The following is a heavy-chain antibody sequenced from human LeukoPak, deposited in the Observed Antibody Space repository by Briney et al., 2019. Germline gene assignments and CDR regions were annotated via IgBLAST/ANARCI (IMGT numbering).Heavy chain of an antibody. J-gene: IGHJ5*02. CDR2: IIPIFGTA. V-gene: IGHV1-69*05. Sequence: GSSVKVSGKASGGTFSSYAISWVRQAPGQGLEWMGGIIPIFGTANYAQKFQGRVTITTDESTSTAYMELSSLRSEDTAVYYCARHSSGWTALYNWFDPWGQGTLVTVSS. CDR3: ARHSSGWTALYNWFDP. D-gene: IGHD6-19*01. CDR1: GGTFSSYA.